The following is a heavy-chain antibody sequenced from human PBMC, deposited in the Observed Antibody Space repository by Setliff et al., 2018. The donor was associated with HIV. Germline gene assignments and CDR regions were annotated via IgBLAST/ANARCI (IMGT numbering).Heavy chain of an antibody. CDR3: ARHANYDFWSGYWGYYFDY. Sequence: SETLSLTCTVSGHSITRGYYWGWIRQPPEKGLEWIGIIHYTGTTYYSPSLRSRATISVDTSKNQFSLKLYSVTAADTAVYYCARHANYDFWSGYWGYYFDYWGQGTLVTVSS. J-gene: IGHJ4*02. V-gene: IGHV4-38-2*02. D-gene: IGHD3-3*01. CDR2: IHYTGTT. CDR1: GHSITRGYY.